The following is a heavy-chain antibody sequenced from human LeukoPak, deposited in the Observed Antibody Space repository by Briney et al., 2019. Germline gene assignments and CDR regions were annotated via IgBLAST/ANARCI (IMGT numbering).Heavy chain of an antibody. J-gene: IGHJ5*02. CDR2: MNPNSGNT. V-gene: IGHV1-8*01. D-gene: IGHD6-13*01. CDR3: ARVRIAAAGTKGWFDP. Sequence: ASVKVSCKASGYTFTSYVINWVRQATGQGLEWMGWMNPNSGNTGYAQKFQGRVTMTRNTSISTAYMELSSLRSEDTAVYYCARVRIAAAGTKGWFDPWGQGTLVTVSS. CDR1: GYTFTSYV.